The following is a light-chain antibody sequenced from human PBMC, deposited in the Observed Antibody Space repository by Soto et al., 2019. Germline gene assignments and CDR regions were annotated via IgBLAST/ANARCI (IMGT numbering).Light chain of an antibody. V-gene: IGLV2-8*01. CDR2: EVT. CDR3: SSYAGSNNVV. Sequence: QSGLTQPPSASGSPGQSVTISCTGTSSDVGGYNYVSWYQQHPGKAPKLMIYEVTKRPSGGPDRFSGSKSGNTASLTVSGLQAEDEADYFCSSYAGSNNVVFGGGTKLTVL. CDR1: SSDVGGYNY. J-gene: IGLJ2*01.